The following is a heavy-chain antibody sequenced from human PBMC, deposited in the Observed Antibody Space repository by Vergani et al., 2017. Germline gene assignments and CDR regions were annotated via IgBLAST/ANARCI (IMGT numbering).Heavy chain of an antibody. CDR1: GGSISSYY. V-gene: IGHV4-4*07. Sequence: QVQLQESGPGLVKPSETLSLTCTVSGGSISSYYWSWIRQPAGXGLEWIGRIYTSGSTNYNPSLKSRVTMSVDTSKNQFSLKLSSVTAADTAVYYCARALYCSSTSCYPEIYYMDVWGKGTTVTVSS. CDR2: IYTSGST. CDR3: ARALYCSSTSCYPEIYYMDV. J-gene: IGHJ6*03. D-gene: IGHD2-2*01.